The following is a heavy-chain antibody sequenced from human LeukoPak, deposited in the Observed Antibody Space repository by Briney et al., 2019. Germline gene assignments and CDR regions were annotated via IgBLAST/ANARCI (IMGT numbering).Heavy chain of an antibody. D-gene: IGHD3-22*01. J-gene: IGHJ5*02. V-gene: IGHV4-39*07. CDR2: INHSGST. CDR3: ARGPGGWLYNWFDP. CDR1: GGSISSSSHY. Sequence: SSETLSLTCTVSGGSISSSSHYGGWIRQPPGKGLEWIGEINHSGSTNYNPSLKSRVTISVDTSKNQFSLKLSSVTAADTAVYYCARGPGGWLYNWFDPWGQGTLVTVSS.